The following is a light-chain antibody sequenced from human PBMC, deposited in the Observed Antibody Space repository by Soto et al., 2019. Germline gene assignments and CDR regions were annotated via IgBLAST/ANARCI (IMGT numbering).Light chain of an antibody. CDR2: DAS. CDR3: QQYGTSLYT. Sequence: ENVLTQSPGTLSLSPGERATLSCRASQSVSSSYLAWYQQKPGQAPRLLIYDASRRGTGIPDRFSGSGSGTDFTLTITRLEPEDFAVYYCQQYGTSLYTFGQGTKLEIK. V-gene: IGKV3-20*01. CDR1: QSVSSSY. J-gene: IGKJ2*01.